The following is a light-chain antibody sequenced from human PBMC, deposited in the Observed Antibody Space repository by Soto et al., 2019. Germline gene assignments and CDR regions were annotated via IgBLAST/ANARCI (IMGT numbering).Light chain of an antibody. J-gene: IGKJ3*01. V-gene: IGKV1-39*01. CDR1: QSINSY. CDR3: QQTDTTPFT. CDR2: AAS. Sequence: DIQMTQSPSSLSASVGDRVTITCRASQSINSYLNWYQQKPGKAPKLLIYAASSLQSGVPSRFSGSGSGTDFTLTISSLQPEDFVTYYCQQTDTTPFTFGPGTKVDVK.